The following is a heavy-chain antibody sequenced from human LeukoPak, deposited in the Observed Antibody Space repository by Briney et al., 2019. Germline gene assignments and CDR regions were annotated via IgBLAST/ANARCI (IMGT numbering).Heavy chain of an antibody. V-gene: IGHV3-11*04. CDR2: ISSSGSTM. Sequence: TGGSLRLSCAASGFIFSDYYMSWIRQAPGKGLEWVSYISSSGSTMYYTDSVKGRFTISRDNAKNSLYLQMNSLRAEDTAVYYCARDRATVTSREAFDYWGQGTLVTVSS. J-gene: IGHJ4*02. CDR1: GFIFSDYY. CDR3: ARDRATVTSREAFDY. D-gene: IGHD4-17*01.